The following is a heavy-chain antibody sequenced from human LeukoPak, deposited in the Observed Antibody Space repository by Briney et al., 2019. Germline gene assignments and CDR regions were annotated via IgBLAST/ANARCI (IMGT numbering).Heavy chain of an antibody. CDR1: GFTFSSYA. CDR2: ISGSGGST. V-gene: IGHV3-23*01. D-gene: IGHD1-1*01. CDR3: AKDPRWTRVQNDD. Sequence: GGSLRLSCAASGFTFSSYAMSWVRQAPGKGLEWVSTISGSGGSTYYADSVKGRFTISRDNSKNTLYLQMNSLRAEDTAVYYCAKDPRWTRVQNDDWGQGTLVTVSS. J-gene: IGHJ4*02.